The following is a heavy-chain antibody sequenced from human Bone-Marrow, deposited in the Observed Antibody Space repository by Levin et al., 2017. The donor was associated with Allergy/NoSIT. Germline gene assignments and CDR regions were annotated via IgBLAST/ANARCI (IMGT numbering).Heavy chain of an antibody. CDR1: GFTFSTYA. CDR2: ISKTGINT. Sequence: SCAASGFTFSTYAMSWVRQAPGKGLEWVSSISKTGINTHYADSVKGRFIISRDNSKNTLYPQMNSLRAEDTAIYFCAKDALITMAGGFYQYHGMDVWGQGTTVTVSS. V-gene: IGHV3-23*01. D-gene: IGHD6-19*01. J-gene: IGHJ6*02. CDR3: AKDALITMAGGFYQYHGMDV.